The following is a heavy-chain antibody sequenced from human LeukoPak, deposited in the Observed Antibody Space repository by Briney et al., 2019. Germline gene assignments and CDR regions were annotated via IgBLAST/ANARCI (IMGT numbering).Heavy chain of an antibody. D-gene: IGHD2-21*01. CDR3: ARSVSWGLLVRDDAFDI. CDR1: GGSISSYY. CDR2: IYYSGST. V-gene: IGHV4-59*08. Sequence: SSETLSPTCTVSGGSISSYYWSWIRQPPGKGLEWIGYIYYSGSTNYNPSLKSRVTTSVDTSKKQFSLKLRSVTAADTAVYYCARSVSWGLLVRDDAFDIWSQGTMVTVSS. J-gene: IGHJ3*02.